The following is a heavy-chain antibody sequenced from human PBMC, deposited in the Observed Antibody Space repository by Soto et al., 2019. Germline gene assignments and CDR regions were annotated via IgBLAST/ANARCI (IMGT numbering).Heavy chain of an antibody. Sequence: ASVKVSCTASGYTFTSYYMHWVRQAPGQGLEWMGIINPSGGSTSYAQKFQGRVTMTRDTSTSTVYMEMSSLRSEDTAVYYCGRYHCSGGSCYPGNFDYWGQGTLVTVSS. D-gene: IGHD2-15*01. V-gene: IGHV1-46*01. J-gene: IGHJ4*02. CDR3: GRYHCSGGSCYPGNFDY. CDR1: GYTFTSYY. CDR2: INPSGGST.